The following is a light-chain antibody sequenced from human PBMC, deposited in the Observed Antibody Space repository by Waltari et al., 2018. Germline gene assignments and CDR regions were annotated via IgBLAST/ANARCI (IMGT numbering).Light chain of an antibody. Sequence: SWRASQSVSKYLAWYQQKPGQAPRLLIYDASTRATGIPDRFSGSGSGTDFSLTISRLEPEDFAVYYCQKYVNLPATFGQGTKVEIK. J-gene: IGKJ1*01. CDR1: QSVSKY. V-gene: IGKV3-20*01. CDR3: QKYVNLPAT. CDR2: DAS.